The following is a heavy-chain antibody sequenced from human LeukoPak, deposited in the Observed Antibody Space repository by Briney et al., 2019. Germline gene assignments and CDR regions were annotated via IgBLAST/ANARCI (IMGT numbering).Heavy chain of an antibody. CDR1: GFSFSTYS. D-gene: IGHD3-22*01. V-gene: IGHV3-21*01. CDR3: ATDLYYDSSGGGL. Sequence: GGSLRLSCAASGFSFSTYSMNWVRQAPGKGLEWVSSISSRSGYIYYADSVKGRFTISRDNAKNSLYLQMDSLGAEDTAVYYCATDLYYDSSGGGLWGRGTLVTVSS. CDR2: ISSRSGYI. J-gene: IGHJ2*01.